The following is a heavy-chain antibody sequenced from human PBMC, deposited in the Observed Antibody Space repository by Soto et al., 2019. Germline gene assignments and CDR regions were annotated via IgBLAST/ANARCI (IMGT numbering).Heavy chain of an antibody. CDR3: ARGTYYYGSGSSLFDY. CDR2: IYYSWST. V-gene: IGHV4-59*01. D-gene: IGHD3-10*01. J-gene: IGHJ4*02. CDR1: GGSISSYY. Sequence: SETLSLTCTVSGGSISSYYWSWIRQPPGKGLEWIGYIYYSWSTNYNPSLKSRVTISVDTSKNQFSLKLSSVTAADTAVYYCARGTYYYGSGSSLFDYWGQGTLVTVSS.